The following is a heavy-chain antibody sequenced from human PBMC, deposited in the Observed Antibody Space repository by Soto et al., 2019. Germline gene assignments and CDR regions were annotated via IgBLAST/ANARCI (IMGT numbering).Heavy chain of an antibody. V-gene: IGHV3-15*01. CDR2: IKSKTDGGTT. CDR3: TLHIVVVTAIHNYFAY. Sequence: EVQLVDSGGGLVKPGGSLRLSCAASGFTFSDAWMSWVRQAPGKGLEWVARIKSKTDGGTTDYAAPVKGRFTISRDDSKNTLYLQMNSLKIEDTAVYYCTLHIVVVTAIHNYFAYWGQGTLVTVSS. CDR1: GFTFSDAW. J-gene: IGHJ4*02. D-gene: IGHD2-21*02.